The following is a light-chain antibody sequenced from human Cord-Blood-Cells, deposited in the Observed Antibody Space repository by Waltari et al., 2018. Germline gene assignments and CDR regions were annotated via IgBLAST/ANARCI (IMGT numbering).Light chain of an antibody. CDR2: DAS. V-gene: IGKV1-5*01. CDR1: QSISSW. Sequence: DIQLTQSPSTLSASVGDRVTITCRASQSISSWLAWYQQKPGQAPKLLIYDASSLESGFPSRFSGSGSGTEFTLTISSLQPDDFGTYYCQQYNSYWTFGQGTKVAIK. CDR3: QQYNSYWT. J-gene: IGKJ1*01.